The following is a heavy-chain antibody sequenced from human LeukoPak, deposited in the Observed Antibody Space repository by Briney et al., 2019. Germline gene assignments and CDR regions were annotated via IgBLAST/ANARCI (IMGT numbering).Heavy chain of an antibody. V-gene: IGHV3-15*01. J-gene: IGHJ4*02. CDR2: ITTKAEGGTT. Sequence: GGSLRLSCAASGFTFSNAWMNWVRQAPGKGLEWVGRITTKAEGGTTDYAAPVKGRFSISRDDSKNTVYLQMNSLKTEDTAVYYCASYGSGSHDYWGQGSLVTVS. CDR3: ASYGSGSHDY. CDR1: GFTFSNAW. D-gene: IGHD3-10*01.